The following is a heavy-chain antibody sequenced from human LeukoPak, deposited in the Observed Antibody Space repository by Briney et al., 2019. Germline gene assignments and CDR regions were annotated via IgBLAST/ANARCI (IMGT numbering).Heavy chain of an antibody. CDR2: ARNKANSYAT. Sequence: GGSLRLSCVASGFTFSDHFMDWVRQAPGKGLEWVGRARNKANSYATEYAATVKGRFTISRDDSKNSLYLQMDSLKTEDTAIYYCARISYCNDRYFDHWGQGALVTVSS. J-gene: IGHJ4*02. D-gene: IGHD3-22*01. V-gene: IGHV3-72*01. CDR1: GFTFSDHF. CDR3: ARISYCNDRYFDH.